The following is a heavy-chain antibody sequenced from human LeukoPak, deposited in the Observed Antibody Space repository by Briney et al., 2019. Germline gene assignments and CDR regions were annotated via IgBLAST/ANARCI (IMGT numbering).Heavy chain of an antibody. V-gene: IGHV3-23*01. CDR3: AKDLAGFPFCSDY. Sequence: GGSLRLSCAASGFTFSSYAMSWVRQAPGKGLEWISAISGSGGSTYYADSVKGRFTISRDNSKNTLYLQMNSLRAEDTAVYYCAKDLAGFPFCSDYWGQGTLVTVSS. CDR2: ISGSGGST. J-gene: IGHJ4*02. D-gene: IGHD2-15*01. CDR1: GFTFSSYA.